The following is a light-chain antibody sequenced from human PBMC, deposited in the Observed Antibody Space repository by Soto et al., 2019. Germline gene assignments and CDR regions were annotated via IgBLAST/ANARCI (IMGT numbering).Light chain of an antibody. V-gene: IGKV3D-20*02. CDR1: QSVRSSY. J-gene: IGKJ1*01. CDR2: ATA. Sequence: EIVLTQSPGTLSLSPGERATLSCRASQSVRSSYLAWYRHEPGQAPRVLTYATASRATGIRDRFGGNGSGTDFSLATEEFEVEYFAVDGSKQRSAFGQGTKVDIK. CDR3: KQRSA.